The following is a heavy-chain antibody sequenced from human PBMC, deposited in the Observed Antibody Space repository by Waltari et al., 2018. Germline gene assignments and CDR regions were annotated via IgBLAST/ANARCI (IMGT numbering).Heavy chain of an antibody. CDR2: IYHSGST. D-gene: IGHD3-10*01. Sequence: QVQLQESGPGLVKPSETLSLTCAVSGYSISSGYYWGWIRQPPGKGLEWLGSIYHSGSTYSNPSLKSRVTISVDTFKDQFSLKLSCGTAADTAVYYCARADSVRYYGSGSYAPDYWGQGTLVTVSS. CDR3: ARADSVRYYGSGSYAPDY. CDR1: GYSISSGYY. J-gene: IGHJ4*02. V-gene: IGHV4-38-2*01.